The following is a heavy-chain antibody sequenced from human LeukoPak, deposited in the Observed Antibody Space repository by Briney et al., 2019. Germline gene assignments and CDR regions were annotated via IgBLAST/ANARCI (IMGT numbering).Heavy chain of an antibody. CDR2: INTNTGNP. V-gene: IGHV7-4-1*02. CDR1: GGTFSSYA. J-gene: IGHJ5*02. D-gene: IGHD5-24*01. CDR3: LREMATPFRALDP. Sequence: PMASVKVSCKASGGTFSSYAISWVRQAPGQGLEWMGWINTNTGNPTYAQGFTGRFVFSLDTSVSTAYLQISSLKAEDTAVYYCLREMATPFRALDPWGQGTLVTVS.